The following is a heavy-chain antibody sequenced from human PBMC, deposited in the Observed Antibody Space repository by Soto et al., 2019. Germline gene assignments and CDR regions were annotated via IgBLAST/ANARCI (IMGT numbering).Heavy chain of an antibody. V-gene: IGHV3-30*14. CDR2: ISYDGGDK. D-gene: IGHD6-19*01. CDR1: GFTFSSYA. J-gene: IGHJ4*02. Sequence: GGSLRLSCAASGFTFSSYAMHWVRQTPGKGLEWVAVISYDGGDKYYADSVKGRFTISRDNSKSTLYLQMNSLRAEDTAVYYCARVASSGWQYYFDYWGQGALVTVSS. CDR3: ARVASSGWQYYFDY.